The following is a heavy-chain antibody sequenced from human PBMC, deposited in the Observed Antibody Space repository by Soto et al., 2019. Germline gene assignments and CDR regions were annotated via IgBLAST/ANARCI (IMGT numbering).Heavy chain of an antibody. Sequence: QVTLKESGPVLVKPTETLTLTCTVSGFSLSNARMGVSWIRQPPGKALDWIAHIFSNDEKSYSTFLKSRLTISQDTTKSQVVLTMTNMDPVDTATYYCARILDDYVDYGRNWFDPWGQGTLGTFAS. CDR2: IFSNDEK. CDR1: GFSLSNARMG. J-gene: IGHJ5*02. V-gene: IGHV2-26*01. D-gene: IGHD4-17*01. CDR3: ARILDDYVDYGRNWFDP.